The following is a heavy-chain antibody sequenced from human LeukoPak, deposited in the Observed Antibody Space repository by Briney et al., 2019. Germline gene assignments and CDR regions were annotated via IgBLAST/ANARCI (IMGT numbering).Heavy chain of an antibody. CDR3: AKGGWTGYYPIFDS. CDR2: IQYDGGNT. Sequence: TGGSLRLSCAASGFTFSNYGMHWVRQAPGKGLEWVAFIQYDGGNTHYADSVKGRFSISRDNSKNTLYLQMNILRAEDTAVYYCAKGGWTGYYPIFDSWGHGTLVTVSS. D-gene: IGHD3/OR15-3a*01. J-gene: IGHJ4*01. V-gene: IGHV3-30*02. CDR1: GFTFSNYG.